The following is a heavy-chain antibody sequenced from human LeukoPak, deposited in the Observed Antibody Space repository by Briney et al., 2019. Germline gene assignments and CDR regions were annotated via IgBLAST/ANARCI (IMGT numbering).Heavy chain of an antibody. D-gene: IGHD3-10*01. V-gene: IGHV4-30-2*01. CDR2: IYHSGST. CDR3: ARAYGTSYGSGRLDPPFYFDY. CDR1: GGSFSGYY. J-gene: IGHJ4*02. Sequence: PSETLSLTCAVYGGSFSGYYWSWIRQPPGKGLEWIGYIYHSGSTYYNPSLKSRVTISVDRSKNQFSLKLSSVTAADTAVYYCARAYGTSYGSGRLDPPFYFDYWGQGTLVTVSS.